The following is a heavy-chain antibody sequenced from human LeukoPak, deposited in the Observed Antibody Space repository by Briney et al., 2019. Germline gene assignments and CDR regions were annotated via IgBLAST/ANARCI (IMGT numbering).Heavy chain of an antibody. J-gene: IGHJ3*02. V-gene: IGHV3-53*01. Sequence: GGSLRLSCAASGFTVSSNYMSWVRQAPGKGLEWVSVIYSGGSTYYADSVKGRFTISRDNSKNTLYLQMNSLTAEDTAVYYCARVGVVPAAIPDGFHIWGQGTMVTVSS. CDR2: IYSGGST. D-gene: IGHD2-2*01. CDR1: GFTVSSNY. CDR3: ARVGVVPAAIPDGFHI.